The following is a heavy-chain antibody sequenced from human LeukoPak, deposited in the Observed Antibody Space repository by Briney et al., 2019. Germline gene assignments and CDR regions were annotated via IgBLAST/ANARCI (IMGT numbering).Heavy chain of an antibody. CDR1: GFTFSSYG. J-gene: IGHJ4*02. V-gene: IGHV3-30*18. Sequence: GGSLRLSCAASGFTFSSYGMHWDRQAPGKGLEWVAVISYDGSNKYYADSVKGRFTISRDNSKNTLYLQMNSLRAEDTAVYYCAKLVTGTTWSEYWGQGTLVTVSS. D-gene: IGHD1-20*01. CDR2: ISYDGSNK. CDR3: AKLVTGTTWSEY.